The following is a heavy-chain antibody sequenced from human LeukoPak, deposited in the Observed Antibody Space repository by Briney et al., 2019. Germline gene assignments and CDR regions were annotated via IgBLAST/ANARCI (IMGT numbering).Heavy chain of an antibody. CDR3: ARQVPPEYFQH. V-gene: IGHV4-38-2*01. CDR1: GYSIGSGYY. CDR2: IYYSGST. D-gene: IGHD1-1*01. J-gene: IGHJ1*01. Sequence: SETLSLTCAVSGYSIGSGYYWGWIRQPPGKGLEWIGSIYYSGSTYYNPSLKSRVTISVDTSKNQFSLKLSSVTAADTAVYYCARQVPPEYFQHWGQGTLVTVSS.